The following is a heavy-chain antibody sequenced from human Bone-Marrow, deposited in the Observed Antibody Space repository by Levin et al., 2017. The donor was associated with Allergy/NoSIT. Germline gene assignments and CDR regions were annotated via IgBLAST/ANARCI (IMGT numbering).Heavy chain of an antibody. V-gene: IGHV4-59*08. CDR1: GGSISNYY. J-gene: IGHJ2*01. CDR2: IYYTGST. Sequence: GSLRLSCNVSGGSISNYYWSWVRQPPGKGLEWIGYIYYTGSTNYKPSLKSRVTISVDTSKNQFSLELSSVTAADTAVYFCARQLDGNSFRYFDLWGRGTLVTVSS. D-gene: IGHD4-23*01. CDR3: ARQLDGNSFRYFDL.